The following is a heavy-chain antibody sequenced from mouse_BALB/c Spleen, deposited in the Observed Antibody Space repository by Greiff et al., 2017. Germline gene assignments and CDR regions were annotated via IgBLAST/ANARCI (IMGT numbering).Heavy chain of an antibody. J-gene: IGHJ4*01. D-gene: IGHD1-1*01. V-gene: IGHV1-69*02. CDR1: GYTFTSYW. CDR3: ARYGTTVVMDY. CDR2: IDPSDSYT. Sequence: VQLQQPGAELVKPGASVKLSCKASGYTFTSYWMHWVKQRPGQGLEWIGEIDPSDSYTNYNQKFKGKATLTVDKSSSTAYMQLSSLTSEDSAVYYCARYGTTVVMDYWGQGTSVTVSS.